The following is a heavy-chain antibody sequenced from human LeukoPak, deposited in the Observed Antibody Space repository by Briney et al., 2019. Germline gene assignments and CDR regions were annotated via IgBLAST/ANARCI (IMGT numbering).Heavy chain of an antibody. Sequence: ASVKVSCKASGGTFSSYAISWVRQAPGQGLEWMGGIIPIFGTANYAQRFQGRVTITTDESTSTAYMELSSLRSEDTAVYYCARVASSSGPYYYYYYMDVWGKGTTVTVSS. V-gene: IGHV1-69*05. CDR3: ARVASSSGPYYYYYYMDV. CDR1: GGTFSSYA. J-gene: IGHJ6*03. D-gene: IGHD6-6*01. CDR2: IIPIFGTA.